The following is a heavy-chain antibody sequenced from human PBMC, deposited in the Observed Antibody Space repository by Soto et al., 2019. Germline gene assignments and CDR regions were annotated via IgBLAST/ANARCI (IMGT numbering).Heavy chain of an antibody. Sequence: SETLSLTCTVSGYSISNGYYWGWIRQSPEKGLEWIGTIYHSGTTYYNPSLKSRVIMSIDTSKNQFSLNLNSVTAADTAVYYCVTDRYSYGSEVDKWGQATLVTV. CDR2: IYHSGTT. J-gene: IGHJ4*02. D-gene: IGHD5-18*01. V-gene: IGHV4-38-2*02. CDR1: GYSISNGYY. CDR3: VTDRYSYGSEVDK.